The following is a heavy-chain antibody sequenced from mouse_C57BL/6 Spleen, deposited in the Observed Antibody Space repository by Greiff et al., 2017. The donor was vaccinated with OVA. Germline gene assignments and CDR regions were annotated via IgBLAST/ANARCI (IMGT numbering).Heavy chain of an antibody. Sequence: EVQLQQSGPELVKPGASVKISCKASGYTFTDYYMNWVKQSHGKSLEWIGDINPNNGGTSYNQKFKGKATLTVDKSSSTAYMELRSLTSEDSAVYYCARELRTPFDYWGQGTTLTVSS. D-gene: IGHD1-1*01. V-gene: IGHV1-26*01. CDR2: INPNNGGT. J-gene: IGHJ2*01. CDR1: GYTFTDYY. CDR3: ARELRTPFDY.